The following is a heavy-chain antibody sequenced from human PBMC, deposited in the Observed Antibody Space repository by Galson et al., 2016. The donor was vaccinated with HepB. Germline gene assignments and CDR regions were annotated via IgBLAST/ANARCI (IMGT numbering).Heavy chain of an antibody. V-gene: IGHV1-46*01. D-gene: IGHD1-20*01. J-gene: IGHJ4*02. Sequence: SVKVSCKASGYTFTSYYMHWVRQAPGQGLEWMGIINPSGGSTSYAQKFQGRVTTTRDTSTSTVYMELSSLRSEDTAVYYCARVATYNWNDGYFYYWGQGTLVTVSS. CDR1: GYTFTSYY. CDR2: INPSGGST. CDR3: ARVATYNWNDGYFYY.